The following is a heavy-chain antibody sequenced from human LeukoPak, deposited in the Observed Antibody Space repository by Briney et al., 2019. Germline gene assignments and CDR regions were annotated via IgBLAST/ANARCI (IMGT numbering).Heavy chain of an antibody. Sequence: GTSVKVSCKASGFTFTSSAMQWVRQARGQRLEWIGWIVVGSGNTNYAQKFQERVAITRDMSTSTAYMELSSLRSEDTAVYYCAAARYGGSWYYFDYWGQGTLVTVSS. J-gene: IGHJ4*02. CDR2: IVVGSGNT. CDR1: GFTFTSSA. V-gene: IGHV1-58*02. CDR3: AAARYGGSWYYFDY. D-gene: IGHD6-13*01.